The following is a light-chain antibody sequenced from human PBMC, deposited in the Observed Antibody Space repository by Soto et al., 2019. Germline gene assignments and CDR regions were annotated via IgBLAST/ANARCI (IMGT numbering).Light chain of an antibody. J-gene: IGKJ1*01. Sequence: ELVLTQSPATLSLSPGDRATLSCGASQSVSNNYLAWYQQKPGLAPRLLIYDASYRANGIPDRFSGSGSGTDFTLTISRLEPEDFVVYYCQQYGSSSWTFGQGTKVDI. CDR3: QQYGSSSWT. V-gene: IGKV3D-20*01. CDR1: QSVSNNY. CDR2: DAS.